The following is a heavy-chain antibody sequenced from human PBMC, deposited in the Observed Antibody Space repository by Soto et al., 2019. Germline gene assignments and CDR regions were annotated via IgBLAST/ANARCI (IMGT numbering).Heavy chain of an antibody. J-gene: IGHJ4*02. CDR3: AKDAYDSSGYYCDY. D-gene: IGHD3-22*01. V-gene: IGHV3-30*18. CDR2: ISYDGSNK. CDR1: GFTFSSYG. Sequence: PVGSLRLSCAASGFTFSSYGMHWVRQAPGKGLEWVAVISYDGSNKYYADSVKGRFTISRDNSKNTLYLQMNSLRAEDTAVYYCAKDAYDSSGYYCDYWGQGTLVTVSS.